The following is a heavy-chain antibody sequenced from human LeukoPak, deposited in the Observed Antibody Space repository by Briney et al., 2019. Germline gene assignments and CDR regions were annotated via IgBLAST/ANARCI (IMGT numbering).Heavy chain of an antibody. V-gene: IGHV4-39*07. D-gene: IGHD3-22*01. Sequence: SETLSLTCTVSGGSISSSSYYWGWIRQPPGKGLEWIGSIYYSGSTYYNPSLKSRVTISVDTSKNQFSLKLTSVTAADTAVYFCARYDSSGFALENWGQGTLVTVSS. CDR3: ARYDSSGFALEN. CDR2: IYYSGST. J-gene: IGHJ4*02. CDR1: GGSISSSSYY.